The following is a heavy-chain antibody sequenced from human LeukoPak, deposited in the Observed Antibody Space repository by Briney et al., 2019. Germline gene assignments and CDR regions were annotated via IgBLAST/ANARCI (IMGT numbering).Heavy chain of an antibody. V-gene: IGHV3-33*01. J-gene: IGHJ5*02. CDR2: IWYDGSDQ. CDR1: KFTFQNYG. D-gene: IGHD2-21*01. Sequence: PGGSLRLSCAASKFTFQNYGMHWVRQAPGKGLEWVAVIWYDGSDQNYADSVKGRLTISRDNSKNMLYLQMNGLRAEDTAVYYCARGPIAVVNAGLGWFDPWGQGTLVTVSS. CDR3: ARGPIAVVNAGLGWFDP.